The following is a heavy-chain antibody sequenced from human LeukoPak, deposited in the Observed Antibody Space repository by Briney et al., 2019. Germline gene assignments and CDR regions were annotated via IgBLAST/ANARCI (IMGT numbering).Heavy chain of an antibody. J-gene: IGHJ4*02. CDR1: GYSITSSSW. CDR3: AKKEKVYSSFDY. Sequence: SDTLSLTCAVSGYSITSSSWWGWIRQPPGKGLEWIGYIYHSGTTYYNPSLQSRVTMSVDTSKNQFSLKLSSVTAVDTAVYYCAKKEKVYSSFDYGAREPWSPSPQ. D-gene: IGHD2-21*01. V-gene: IGHV4-28*01. CDR2: IYHSGTT.